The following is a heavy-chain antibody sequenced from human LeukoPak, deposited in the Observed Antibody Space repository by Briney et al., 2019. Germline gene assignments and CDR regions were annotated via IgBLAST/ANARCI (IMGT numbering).Heavy chain of an antibody. CDR2: IWYDGINK. J-gene: IGHJ3*02. CDR1: GFTFRTFG. Sequence: PGGSLRLSCAASGFTFRTFGMHWVRQAPGKGLECVAIIWYDGINKYCADSVKGRFTISRDNSKNTLYLQMNSLRAEDTAVYYCARDYYDSSGQLHAGAHAFDIWGQGTMVTVSS. D-gene: IGHD3-22*01. CDR3: ARDYYDSSGQLHAGAHAFDI. V-gene: IGHV3-33*01.